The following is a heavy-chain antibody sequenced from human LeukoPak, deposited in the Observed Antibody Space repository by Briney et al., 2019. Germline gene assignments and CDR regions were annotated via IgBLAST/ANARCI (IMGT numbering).Heavy chain of an antibody. CDR1: GFTFSSYG. V-gene: IGHV3-30*02. CDR3: AKDNSPKYYYDSSGYSYFDY. CDR2: IRYDGSNK. D-gene: IGHD3-22*01. J-gene: IGHJ4*02. Sequence: PGGSLRLSCAASGFTFSSYGMHWVRQAPGKGLEWVAFIRYDGSNKYYADSVKGRFTISRDNSKNTLYLQMNSLRAEDTAVYYCAKDNSPKYYYDSSGYSYFDYWGQGTLVTVSS.